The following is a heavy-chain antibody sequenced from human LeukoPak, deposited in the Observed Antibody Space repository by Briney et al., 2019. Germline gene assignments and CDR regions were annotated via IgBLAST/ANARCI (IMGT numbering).Heavy chain of an antibody. V-gene: IGHV1-8*01. D-gene: IGHD3-22*01. J-gene: IGHJ4*02. CDR3: ARGRHDSSGYYQGPDY. CDR2: MNPNSGNT. Sequence: ASVKVSCKASGYTFTSYDINWVRQATGQGLEWMGWMNPNSGNTGYAQKFQGRVTMTRNTSISTAYMGLSSLRSEDTAVYYCARGRHDSSGYYQGPDYWGQGTLVTVSS. CDR1: GYTFTSYD.